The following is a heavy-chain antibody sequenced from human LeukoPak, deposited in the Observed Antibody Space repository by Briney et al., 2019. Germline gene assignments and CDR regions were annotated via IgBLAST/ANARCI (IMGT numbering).Heavy chain of an antibody. Sequence: GGSLRLSCAASGFTFSSYAMHWVRQAPGKGLEWVAVISYDGSNKYYADSVKGRFTISRDNSKNTLYLQMNSLRAEDTAVYYCARGPYSTTWTSKNNYYFYYMDVWGKGTTVTISS. J-gene: IGHJ6*03. D-gene: IGHD6-13*01. CDR2: ISYDGSNK. CDR3: ARGPYSTTWTSKNNYYFYYMDV. CDR1: GFTFSSYA. V-gene: IGHV3-30*04.